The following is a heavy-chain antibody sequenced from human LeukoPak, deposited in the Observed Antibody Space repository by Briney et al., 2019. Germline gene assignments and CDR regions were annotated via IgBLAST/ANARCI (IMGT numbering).Heavy chain of an antibody. CDR2: IIPIFGTA. CDR1: GGTFSSYA. CDR3: ARDPGYYSSGWLDY. V-gene: IGHV1-69*05. Sequence: SVKVSCKASGGTFSSYAISWVRQAPGQGLEWMGRIIPIFGTANYAQKLQGRVTITTDESTSTAYMELSSLRSEDTAVYYCARDPGYYSSGWLDYWGQGTLVTVSS. D-gene: IGHD6-19*01. J-gene: IGHJ4*02.